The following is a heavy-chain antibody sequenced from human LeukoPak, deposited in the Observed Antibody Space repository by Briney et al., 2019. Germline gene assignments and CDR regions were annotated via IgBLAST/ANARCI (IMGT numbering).Heavy chain of an antibody. Sequence: KSSETLSLTCAVYGGSFSGYYWSWIRQPPGKGLEWIGETNHSGSTNYHPSLKSRVNISVDTSKNQFSLKLSSVTAADTAVYYCARENCSGGSCYSIYYYYYMDVWGKGTTVTVSS. J-gene: IGHJ6*03. V-gene: IGHV4-34*01. CDR2: TNHSGST. CDR3: ARENCSGGSCYSIYYYYYMDV. D-gene: IGHD2-15*01. CDR1: GGSFSGYY.